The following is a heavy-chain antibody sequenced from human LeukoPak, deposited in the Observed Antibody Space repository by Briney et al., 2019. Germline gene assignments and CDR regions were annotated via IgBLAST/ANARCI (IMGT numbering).Heavy chain of an antibody. D-gene: IGHD2-2*01. CDR3: ASNPNIVVVPAAISVY. CDR1: GGSISSYY. J-gene: IGHJ4*02. Sequence: PSETLSLTCTVSGGSISSYYWSWIRQPPGKGLEWIGYIYYSGSTNYNPSLKSRVTISVDTSKNQFSLKLSSVTAADTAVYYCASNPNIVVVPAAISVYWGQGTLVTVSS. V-gene: IGHV4-59*08. CDR2: IYYSGST.